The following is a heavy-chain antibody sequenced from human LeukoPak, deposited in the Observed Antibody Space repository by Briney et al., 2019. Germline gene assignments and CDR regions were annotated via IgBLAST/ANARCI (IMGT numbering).Heavy chain of an antibody. CDR3: ARKNGIAVAGGDAFDI. J-gene: IGHJ3*02. D-gene: IGHD6-19*01. Sequence: GGSLRLSCAASGFTFSGYSMNWVRQAPGKGLEWVSSISSSSSYIYYADSVKGRFTISRDNAKNSLYLQMNSLRAEDTAVYYCARKNGIAVAGGDAFDIWGQGTMVTVSS. CDR1: GFTFSGYS. CDR2: ISSSSSYI. V-gene: IGHV3-21*01.